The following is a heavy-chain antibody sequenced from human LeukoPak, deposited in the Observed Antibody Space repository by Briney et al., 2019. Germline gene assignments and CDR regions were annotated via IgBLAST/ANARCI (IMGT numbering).Heavy chain of an antibody. CDR2: IKQDGSEK. CDR3: ARGTHYYYYHYMDI. Sequence: GGSLSLSCTASGFTFSSYSMSWVRQAPGKGLEWVANIKQDGSEKYYVDSVKGRFTISRGNAKNSLYLQMNSLRAEDTAVYYCARGTHYYYYHYMDIWVKGTTVTVSS. J-gene: IGHJ6*03. CDR1: GFTFSSYS. V-gene: IGHV3-7*01.